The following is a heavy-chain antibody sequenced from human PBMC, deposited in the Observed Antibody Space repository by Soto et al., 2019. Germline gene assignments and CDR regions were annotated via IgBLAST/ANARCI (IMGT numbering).Heavy chain of an antibody. CDR1: GFTFSSYG. Sequence: GGSLRLSCAASGFTFSSYGMHWVRQAPGKGLEWVAVIWYDGSNKYYADSVKGRFTISRDNAKNTLYLQMNSLRAEDTAVYYCARDRPYYDSSGYYPFFDYWGQGTLVTVSS. V-gene: IGHV3-33*01. CDR3: ARDRPYYDSSGYYPFFDY. CDR2: IWYDGSNK. D-gene: IGHD3-22*01. J-gene: IGHJ4*02.